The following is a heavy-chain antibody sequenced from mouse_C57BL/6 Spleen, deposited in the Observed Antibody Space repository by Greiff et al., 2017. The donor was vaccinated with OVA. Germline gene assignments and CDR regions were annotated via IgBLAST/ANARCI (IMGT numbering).Heavy chain of an antibody. J-gene: IGHJ2*01. V-gene: IGHV1-50*01. CDR2: IDPSDSYT. CDR1: GYTFTSYW. Sequence: VQLQQPGAELVKPGASVKLSCKASGYTFTSYWMQWVKQRPGQGLEWIGEIDPSDSYTNYNQKFKGKATLTVDTSSSTAYMQLSSLTSEDSAVYYCARRIHYGSDYWGQGTTLTVSS. CDR3: ARRIHYGSDY. D-gene: IGHD1-1*01.